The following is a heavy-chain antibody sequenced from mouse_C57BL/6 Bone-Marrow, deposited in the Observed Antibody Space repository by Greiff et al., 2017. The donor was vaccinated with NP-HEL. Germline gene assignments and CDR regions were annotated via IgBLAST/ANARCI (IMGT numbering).Heavy chain of an antibody. CDR1: GYTFTTYP. Sequence: QVQLQQSGAELVKPGASVKMSCKASGYTFTTYPIEWMKQNHGKSLEWIGNFHPYNDDTKYNEKFKGKATLTEEKSSSTVYLELSRLTSDDSAVYYCARGGHYYGSSYPYWYFDVWGTGTTVTVSS. CDR3: ARGGHYYGSSYPYWYFDV. D-gene: IGHD1-1*01. CDR2: FHPYNDDT. J-gene: IGHJ1*03. V-gene: IGHV1-47*01.